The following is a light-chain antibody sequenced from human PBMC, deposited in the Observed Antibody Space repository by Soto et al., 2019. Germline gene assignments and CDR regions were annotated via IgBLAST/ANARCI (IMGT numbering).Light chain of an antibody. V-gene: IGLV2-14*01. CDR3: SSYTSTCPYG. CDR1: SRDVGDYNY. J-gene: IGLJ1*01. Sequence: QSALTQPSSVSGSPGQSITISCTGTSRDVGDYNYVSWYQQPPVTAPRRMIYEGSTRPAGVSNRFPVSKSGNTASLTTFGLQAEDEAGYSYSSYTSTCPYGFGDETKETV. CDR2: EGS.